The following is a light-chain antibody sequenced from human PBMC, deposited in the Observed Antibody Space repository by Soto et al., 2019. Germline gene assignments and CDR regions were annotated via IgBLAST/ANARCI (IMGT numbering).Light chain of an antibody. V-gene: IGKV3-20*01. CDR1: QSVSSSY. J-gene: IGKJ1*01. CDR2: GVS. Sequence: EIVLTQSPGTLSLSPGARATLSCRASQSVSSSYFAWYQQKPGQAPRLLIYGVSSSATGIPDRFSGSGSGTEFTITINRLEPEDFAVHYCQEYGSSQWTFGQGTKV. CDR3: QEYGSSQWT.